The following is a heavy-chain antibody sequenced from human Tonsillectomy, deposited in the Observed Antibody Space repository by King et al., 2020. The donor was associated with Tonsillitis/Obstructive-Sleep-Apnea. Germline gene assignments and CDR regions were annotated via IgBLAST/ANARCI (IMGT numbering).Heavy chain of an antibody. J-gene: IGHJ3*02. V-gene: IGHV3-9*01. CDR1: GFTFDDYA. CDR2: ISWTSGSI. D-gene: IGHD3-22*01. Sequence: VQLVESGGGLVQPGRSLRLSCAASGFTFDDYAMHWVQQAPGKGLEWVAGISWTSGSIGYADSVKGRFTIARDNAKNSLYLQMNSLRAEDTALYYCARDIGTHYYDSSGYQLHAFDIWGQGTMVTVSS. CDR3: ARDIGTHYYDSSGYQLHAFDI.